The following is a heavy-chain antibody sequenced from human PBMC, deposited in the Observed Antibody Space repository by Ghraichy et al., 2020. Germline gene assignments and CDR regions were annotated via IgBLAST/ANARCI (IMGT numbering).Heavy chain of an antibody. J-gene: IGHJ4*02. CDR1: GFIFRDHG. CDR2: INYNGGST. V-gene: IGHV3-20*04. D-gene: IGHD1-26*01. Sequence: GSLRLSCAASGFIFRDHGMAWVRQGPGKGLEWVAGINYNGGSTNYADSVKGRFTVSRDNTKNALFLQIDSLGVDDAAFYYCARAYTGTYYSLPDFWGQGTLVTVSS. CDR3: ARAYTGTYYSLPDF.